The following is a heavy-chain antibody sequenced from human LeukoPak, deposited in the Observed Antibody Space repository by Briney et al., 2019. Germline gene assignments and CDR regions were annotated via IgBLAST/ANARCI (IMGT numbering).Heavy chain of an antibody. CDR1: GYTFTSYG. CDR3: ARARGYSYRKGMDV. V-gene: IGHV1-8*02. J-gene: IGHJ6*02. D-gene: IGHD5-18*01. CDR2: MDPNSGNT. Sequence: AASVKVSCKASGYTFTSYGINWVRQATGQGLEWMGWMDPNSGNTGYAQKFQGRVTMTRNTSISTAYMELSSLRSEDTAVYYCARARGYSYRKGMDVWGQGTTVTVSS.